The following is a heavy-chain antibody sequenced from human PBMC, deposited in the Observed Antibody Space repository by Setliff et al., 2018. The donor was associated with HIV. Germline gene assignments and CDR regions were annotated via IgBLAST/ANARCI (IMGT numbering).Heavy chain of an antibody. J-gene: IGHJ6*03. CDR3: ARRNDYYYYMDV. V-gene: IGHV5-51*01. Sequence: GESLKISCQGSGYTFDKYYIAWVRQMPGKGLEWMGLIYPDDSYTTYSPAFEGHVTFSADKSNSTAHLQWSSLKASDTAMYYCARRNDYYYYMDVWGAGTTVTVSS. CDR2: IYPDDSYT. CDR1: GYTFDKYY.